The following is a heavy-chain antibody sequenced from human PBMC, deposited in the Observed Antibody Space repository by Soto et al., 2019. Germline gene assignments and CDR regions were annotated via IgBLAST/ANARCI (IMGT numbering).Heavy chain of an antibody. CDR2: INHSGST. Sequence: QVQLQQCGAGLLKPSETLSLTCAVYGGSFSGYYWSWIRQPPGKGLEWIGEINHSGSTNYNPSLTSRVTISVDTSKNQFSLKLSSVTAADTAVYYCERRATYYYGSGSSYYFDYWGQGTLVTVSS. D-gene: IGHD3-10*01. CDR1: GGSFSGYY. CDR3: ERRATYYYGSGSSYYFDY. J-gene: IGHJ4*02. V-gene: IGHV4-34*01.